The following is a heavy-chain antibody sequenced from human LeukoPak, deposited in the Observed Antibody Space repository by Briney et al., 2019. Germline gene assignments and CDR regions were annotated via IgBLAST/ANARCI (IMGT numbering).Heavy chain of an antibody. CDR3: ATDRITMVRGVSYYFDY. V-gene: IGHV3-30*04. CDR2: VSYDGSNK. CDR1: GFTFSSYA. Sequence: GGSLRLSCAASGFTFSSYAMHWVRQAPGKGLEWVAVVSYDGSNKYYADSVKGRFTISRDNSKNTLYLQMNSLRAEDTAVYYCATDRITMVRGVSYYFDYWGQGTLVTVSS. D-gene: IGHD3-10*01. J-gene: IGHJ4*02.